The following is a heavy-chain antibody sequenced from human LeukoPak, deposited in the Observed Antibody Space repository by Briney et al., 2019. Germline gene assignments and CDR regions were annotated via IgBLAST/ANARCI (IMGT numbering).Heavy chain of an antibody. J-gene: IGHJ4*02. CDR3: ARQYSYDSSGYYPWDY. CDR2: INSDGSST. Sequence: PGGSLRLSCVASGFTFSSYWMHWVRQAPGKGLVWVSHINSDGSSTTYADSVKGRFTISRDNAENTLYPQMNSLRAEDTAMYYCARQYSYDSSGYYPWDYWGQGTLVTVSS. D-gene: IGHD3-22*01. CDR1: GFTFSSYW. V-gene: IGHV3-74*01.